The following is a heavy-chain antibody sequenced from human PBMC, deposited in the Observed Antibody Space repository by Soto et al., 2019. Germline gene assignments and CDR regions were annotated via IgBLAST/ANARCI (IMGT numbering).Heavy chain of an antibody. CDR2: INHSGST. Sequence: SETLSLTCAVYGGSFSGYYWSWIRQPPGKGLEWIGEINHSGSTNYNPSLKSRVTISVDTSKNQFSLKLSSVTAADTAVYYCARGLAGVVITQRYYYYYMDVWGKGTTVTVSS. J-gene: IGHJ6*03. CDR1: GGSFSGYY. D-gene: IGHD3-3*01. V-gene: IGHV4-34*01. CDR3: ARGLAGVVITQRYYYYYMDV.